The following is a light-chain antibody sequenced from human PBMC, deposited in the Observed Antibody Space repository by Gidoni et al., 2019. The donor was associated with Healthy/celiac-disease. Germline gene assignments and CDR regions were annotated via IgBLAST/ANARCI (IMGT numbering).Light chain of an antibody. J-gene: IGKJ3*01. CDR3: QQYYSYPT. CDR2: AAS. V-gene: IGKV1-8*01. Sequence: AIRMTQSPSSFSASTGDRVTITCRASQGISSYLAWYQQKPWKAPKLLIYAASTLQSGVPSRFSGSGSGTDFTLTISCLQSEDFATYYCQQYYSYPTFGPGTKVDIK. CDR1: QGISSY.